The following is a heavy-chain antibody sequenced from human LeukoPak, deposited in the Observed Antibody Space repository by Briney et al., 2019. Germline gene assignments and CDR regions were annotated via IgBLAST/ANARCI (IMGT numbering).Heavy chain of an antibody. J-gene: IGHJ5*01. V-gene: IGHV3-21*01. CDR1: GFTFNSYA. D-gene: IGHD1-26*01. CDR2: ISFSGNSI. CDR3: TRDRQSGSHLNFFDS. Sequence: PGGSLRLSCAASGFTFNSYAMNWVRQAPGKGLEWVPSISFSGNSIFYADSVKGRFTISRDNAKNSLYLQMNSLRVEDTAVYYCTRDRQSGSHLNFFDSWGQGTLVTVSS.